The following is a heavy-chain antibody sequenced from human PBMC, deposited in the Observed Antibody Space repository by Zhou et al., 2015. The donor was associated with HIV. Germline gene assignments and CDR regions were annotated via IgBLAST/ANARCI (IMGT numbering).Heavy chain of an antibody. V-gene: IGHV3-11*01. D-gene: IGHD3-22*01. CDR2: ISGSNTDRTV. Sequence: QVQLVESGGGLVNPGGSLRLSCAASGFTFSDYYMSWIRQAPGKGLEWVSYISGSNTDRTVAYAASVKGRFTISRDNAKNSLYLQMNSLGAEDTAVYYCARLYDLSGFFRWTTSWGQGTLVAVSS. J-gene: IGHJ4*02. CDR3: ARLYDLSGFFRWTTS. CDR1: GFTFSDYY.